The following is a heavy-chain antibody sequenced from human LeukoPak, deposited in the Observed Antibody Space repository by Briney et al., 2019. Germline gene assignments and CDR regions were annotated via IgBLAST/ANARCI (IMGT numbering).Heavy chain of an antibody. Sequence: GGSLRLSCAASGFTFDDYAMHWVRQAPGKGLEWVSGISWNSFTIGYADSVKGRFTISRDNAKNSLYLQMNSLRAEDTALYYCARDSARGTDLDYWGQGTLVTVSS. CDR3: ARDSARGTDLDY. CDR2: ISWNSFTI. CDR1: GFTFDDYA. V-gene: IGHV3-9*01. D-gene: IGHD3-16*01. J-gene: IGHJ4*02.